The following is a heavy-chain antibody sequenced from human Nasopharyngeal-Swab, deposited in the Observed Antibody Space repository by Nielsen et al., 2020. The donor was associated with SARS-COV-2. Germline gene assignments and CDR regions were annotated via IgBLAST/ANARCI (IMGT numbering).Heavy chain of an antibody. J-gene: IGHJ6*02. CDR1: GFTFSSYW. V-gene: IGHV3-7*01. D-gene: IGHD1-7*01. CDR3: ARDGTGTLDYYYYYGMDV. CDR2: IKQDGSEK. Sequence: GGSPRLSCAASGFTFSSYWMSWVRQAPGKGLEWVANIKQDGSEKYYVDSVKGRFTISRDNAKNSLYLQMNSLRAEDTAVYYCARDGTGTLDYYYYYGMDVWGQGTTVTVSS.